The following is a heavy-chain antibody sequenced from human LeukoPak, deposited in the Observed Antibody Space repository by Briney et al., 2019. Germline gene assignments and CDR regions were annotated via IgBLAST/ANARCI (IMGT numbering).Heavy chain of an antibody. D-gene: IGHD3-22*01. V-gene: IGHV4-39*01. CDR2: IYYSGST. CDR3: ASDEVAWKYYDSSGSILDY. Sequence: TSSETLSLTCTVSGGSISSSSYYWGWIRQPPGKGLEWIGGIYYSGSTYYNPSLKSRVTISVDTSKNQFSLKLSSVTAADTAVYYCASDEVAWKYYDSSGSILDYWGQGTLVTVSS. J-gene: IGHJ4*02. CDR1: GGSISSSSYY.